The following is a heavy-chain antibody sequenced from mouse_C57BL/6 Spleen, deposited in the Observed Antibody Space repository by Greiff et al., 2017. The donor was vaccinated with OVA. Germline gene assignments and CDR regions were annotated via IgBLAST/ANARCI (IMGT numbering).Heavy chain of an antibody. V-gene: IGHV1-82*01. D-gene: IGHD1-1*01. CDR1: GYAFSSSW. CDR2: IYPGDGDT. CDR3: ARTVVARDYAMDY. J-gene: IGHJ4*01. Sequence: QVQLQQSGPELVKPGDSVKISCKASGYAFSSSWMNWVKQRPGKGLEWIGRIYPGDGDTNYNGKFKGKATLTADKSSSTAYMQLSSLTSEDSAVYFCARTVVARDYAMDYWGQGTSVTVSS.